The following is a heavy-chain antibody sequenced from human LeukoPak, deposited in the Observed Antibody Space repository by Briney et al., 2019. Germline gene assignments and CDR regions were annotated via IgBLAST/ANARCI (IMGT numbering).Heavy chain of an antibody. CDR2: IKQDGSEK. CDR3: ARTLTYYYGSGSSTPFYYYYGMDV. CDR1: GFTFSSYW. J-gene: IGHJ6*02. D-gene: IGHD3-10*01. V-gene: IGHV3-7*04. Sequence: GGSLRLSCAASGFTFSSYWMNWVRQAPGKGLEWVANIKQDGSEKYYVDSVKGRFTISRDNAKNSLYLQMNSLRAEDTAVYYCARTLTYYYGSGSSTPFYYYYGMDVWGQGTTVTVSS.